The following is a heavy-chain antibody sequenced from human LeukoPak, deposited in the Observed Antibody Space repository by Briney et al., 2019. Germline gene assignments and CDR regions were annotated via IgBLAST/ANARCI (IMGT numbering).Heavy chain of an antibody. CDR2: IYYSGST. Sequence: SETLSLTCTVSGGSISSYYWSWIRQPPGKGLEWIGYIYYSGSTNYNPSLKSRVTISVDTSKNQFSLKLSSVTAADTAVYYCARDADHYCSGGSCYYPDYWGQGTLVTVSS. D-gene: IGHD2-15*01. V-gene: IGHV4-59*01. J-gene: IGHJ4*02. CDR1: GGSISSYY. CDR3: ARDADHYCSGGSCYYPDY.